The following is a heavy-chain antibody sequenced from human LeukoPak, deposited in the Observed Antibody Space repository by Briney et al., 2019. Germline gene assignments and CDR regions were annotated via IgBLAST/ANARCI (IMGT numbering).Heavy chain of an antibody. D-gene: IGHD6-13*01. Sequence: GGSLRLSCAASGFTFSSYWMSWVRQASGKGLEWVGRIRSKANSYATAYAASVKGRFTISRDDSKNTAYLQMNSLKTEDTAVYYCTSPPDLIAAAGGYWGQGTLVTVSS. CDR3: TSPPDLIAAAGGY. CDR2: IRSKANSYAT. J-gene: IGHJ4*02. CDR1: GFTFSSYW. V-gene: IGHV3-73*01.